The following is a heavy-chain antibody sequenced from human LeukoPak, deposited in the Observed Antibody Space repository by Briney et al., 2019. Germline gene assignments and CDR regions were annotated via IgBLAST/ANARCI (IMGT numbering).Heavy chain of an antibody. J-gene: IGHJ6*03. Sequence: ASVKVSCKASGYTFTSYDINWVRQATGQGLEWMGWMNPNSGNTGYAQKFQGRVTMTRNTSISTAYMELSSLRSEGTAVYYCARGATPIHTIFGADYYYMDVWGKGTTVTVSS. V-gene: IGHV1-8*01. CDR2: MNPNSGNT. CDR1: GYTFTSYD. D-gene: IGHD3-3*01. CDR3: ARGATPIHTIFGADYYYMDV.